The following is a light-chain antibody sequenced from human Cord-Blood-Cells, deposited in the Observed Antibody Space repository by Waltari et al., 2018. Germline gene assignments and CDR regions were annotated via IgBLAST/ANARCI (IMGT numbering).Light chain of an antibody. Sequence: QSVLTQPPSASGTPGQRVTISCSGSSSNIGSNTVNWYQQLPGTAPKLLIYINNERPSGVPGRFSGSKSGPSASLAISGLQSEDEADYYCAAWDDSLNGHVVFGGGTKLTVL. J-gene: IGLJ2*01. V-gene: IGLV1-44*01. CDR3: AAWDDSLNGHVV. CDR1: SSNIGSNT. CDR2: INN.